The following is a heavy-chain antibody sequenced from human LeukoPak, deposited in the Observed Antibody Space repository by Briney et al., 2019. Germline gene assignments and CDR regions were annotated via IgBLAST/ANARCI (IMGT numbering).Heavy chain of an antibody. CDR3: ARDPYSSSWSAFDY. V-gene: IGHV4-34*01. CDR1: GGSFSGYY. D-gene: IGHD6-13*01. CDR2: INHSGST. J-gene: IGHJ4*02. Sequence: PSETLSLTCAVYGGSFSGYYWSWIRQPPGKGLEWIGEINHSGSTNYNPSLKSRVTISVDTSKNQFSLKLSSVTAADTAVYYCARDPYSSSWSAFDYWGXGTLVTVSS.